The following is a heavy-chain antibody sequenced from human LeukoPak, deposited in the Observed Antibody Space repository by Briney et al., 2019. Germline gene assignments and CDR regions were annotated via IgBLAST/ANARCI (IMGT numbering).Heavy chain of an antibody. CDR2: IYHSGST. CDR3: ARDLASMVRGVIVDDY. Sequence: PSETLSLTCAVSGASISSNNWWSWVRQPPGKGLEWIGEIYHSGSTNYNPSLKSRVTISVDKSKNQFSLKLSSVTAADTAVYYCARDLASMVRGVIVDDYWGQGTLVTVSS. J-gene: IGHJ4*02. D-gene: IGHD3-10*01. V-gene: IGHV4-4*02. CDR1: GASISSNNW.